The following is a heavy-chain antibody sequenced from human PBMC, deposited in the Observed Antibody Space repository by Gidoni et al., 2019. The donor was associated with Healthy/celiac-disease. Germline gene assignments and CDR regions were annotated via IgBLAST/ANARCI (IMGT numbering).Heavy chain of an antibody. CDR3: AVQKGGYSSSWHNIGPNNWFDP. Sequence: QVQLVQSGAEVKQPGSSVKVSCKASGGTFSSYAISWVRQAPGQGLEWMGGIIPIFGTTNYAQKFQGRVTITADKSTSTAYMELSSLRSEDTAVYYCAVQKGGYSSSWHNIGPNNWFDPWGQGTLVTVSS. V-gene: IGHV1-69*06. D-gene: IGHD6-13*01. CDR1: GGTFSSYA. CDR2: IIPIFGTT. J-gene: IGHJ5*02.